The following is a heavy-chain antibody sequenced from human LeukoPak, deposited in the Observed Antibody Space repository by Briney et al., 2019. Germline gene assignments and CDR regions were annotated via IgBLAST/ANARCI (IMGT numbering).Heavy chain of an antibody. CDR2: MNPNSGNT. Sequence: ASVKVSCKASGYTFTSYDINWVRQATGQGLEWVGWMNPNSGNTGYAQKFQGRVTMTRNTSISTAYMELSSLRSEDTAVYYCARVGGDLRDFWSGYYRILGYYYYYMDVWGKGTTVTVSS. V-gene: IGHV1-8*01. J-gene: IGHJ6*03. CDR3: ARVGGDLRDFWSGYYRILGYYYYYMDV. CDR1: GYTFTSYD. D-gene: IGHD3-3*01.